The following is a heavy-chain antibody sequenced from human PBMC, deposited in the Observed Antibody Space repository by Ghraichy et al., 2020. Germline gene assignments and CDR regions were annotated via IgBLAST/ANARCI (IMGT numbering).Heavy chain of an antibody. V-gene: IGHV4-30-2*06. J-gene: IGHJ4*02. Sequence: SQTLSLTCAVSGDSISGGLYSWNWIRQSPGKGLEWIGHIYDGVTSRYNPSLKSRVTVSLDRLRNNFSLKLNSVTAADTAVYYCARAPGPEGPSFDSWGLGILVTVSS. CDR2: IYDGVTS. CDR1: GDSISGGLYS. CDR3: ARAPGPEGPSFDS. D-gene: IGHD2-2*01.